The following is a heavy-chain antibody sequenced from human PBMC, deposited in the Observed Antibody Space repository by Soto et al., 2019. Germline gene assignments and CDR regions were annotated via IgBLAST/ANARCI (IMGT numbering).Heavy chain of an antibody. D-gene: IGHD1-1*01. CDR2: IIPIFGTA. CDR3: ARELGAVQLSPALDAFDI. CDR1: GGTFSSYA. Sequence: SVKVSCKASGGTFSSYAISWVRQAPGQGLEWMGGIIPIFGTANYAQKFQGRVTITADESTSTAYMELSSLRSEDTAVYYCARELGAVQLSPALDAFDIWGQGTMVTVSS. V-gene: IGHV1-69*13. J-gene: IGHJ3*02.